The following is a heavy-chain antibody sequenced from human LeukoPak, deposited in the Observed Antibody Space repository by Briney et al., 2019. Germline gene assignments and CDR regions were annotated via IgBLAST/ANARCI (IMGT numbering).Heavy chain of an antibody. CDR2: IWYNGNNK. CDR1: GFSFSSYG. CDR3: ARSDYHSYCTTSSCYWNWFDP. Sequence: GRSLRLSCAASGFSFSSYGMYWVRQAPGKGLEWVAVIWYNGNNKYYGDSVKGRFTISGDNSKNMLYLQMNSLRAEDTAVYYCARSDYHSYCTTSSCYWNWFDPWGQGTLVTVSS. J-gene: IGHJ5*02. V-gene: IGHV3-33*07. D-gene: IGHD2-2*01.